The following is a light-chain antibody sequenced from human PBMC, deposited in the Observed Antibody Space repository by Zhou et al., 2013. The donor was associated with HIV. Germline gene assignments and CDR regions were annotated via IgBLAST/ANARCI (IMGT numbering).Light chain of an antibody. CDR1: QTIATY. V-gene: IGKV1-39*01. J-gene: IGKJ1*01. CDR3: HQYNSYPWT. Sequence: DIQMTQSPSSLSASVGDSVTISCRASQTIATYLSWYQQHPGKAPKLLIYVASSLERGVPSRFSGSGSGTDFTLTISSLQPEDFAIYHCHQYNSYPWTFGQGTKVQIK. CDR2: VAS.